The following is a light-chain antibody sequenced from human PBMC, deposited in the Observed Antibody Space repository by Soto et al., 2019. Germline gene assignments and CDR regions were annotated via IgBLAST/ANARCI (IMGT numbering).Light chain of an antibody. CDR3: CSYAGSYTHV. Sequence: QSALTQPASVSGSAGQSITISCSGTMRDVGAYNLVSWYQQHPGTAPKLIIYDVIKRPSGVPDRFSGSKSGNTASLTISGLQAEDEADYYCCSYAGSYTHVFGTGTKLTVL. CDR2: DVI. J-gene: IGLJ1*01. CDR1: MRDVGAYNL. V-gene: IGLV2-11*01.